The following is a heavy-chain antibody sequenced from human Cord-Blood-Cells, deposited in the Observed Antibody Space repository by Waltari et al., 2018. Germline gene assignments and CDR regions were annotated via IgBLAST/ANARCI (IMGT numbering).Heavy chain of an antibody. V-gene: IGHV4-59*08. J-gene: IGHJ2*01. D-gene: IGHD6-13*01. Sequence: QVQLQESGPGLVKPSETLSLTCTVSGCSTSRYYWSWIRQPPGKGLEWLGYTYYSGSTNYNPSLKSRVTISVDTSKNQFSLKLSSVTAADTAVYYCARRETGYSSSWYWYFDLWGRGTLVTVSS. CDR2: TYYSGST. CDR1: GCSTSRYY. CDR3: ARRETGYSSSWYWYFDL.